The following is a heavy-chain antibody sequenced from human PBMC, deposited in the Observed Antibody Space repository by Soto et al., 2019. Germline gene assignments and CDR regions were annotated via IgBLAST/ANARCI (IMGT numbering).Heavy chain of an antibody. V-gene: IGHV3-48*02. CDR2: MSSTGRTI. CDR3: ARDLAAANCY. CDR1: EFSFSSYS. J-gene: IGHJ4*02. Sequence: EVQVVESGGGLVQPGGSLRLSFAASEFSFSSYSMSWVRQAPGKGLEWVSYMSSTGRTIYYADSVKGRFTISRDSAKNSLYLQMNSLRDEDTAVYYCARDLAAANCYWGQGTLVTVSS. D-gene: IGHD6-13*01.